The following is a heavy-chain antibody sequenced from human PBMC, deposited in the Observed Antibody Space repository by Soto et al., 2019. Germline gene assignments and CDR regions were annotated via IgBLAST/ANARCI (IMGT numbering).Heavy chain of an antibody. CDR1: GYTFTSYG. Sequence: QVQLVQSGAEVKKPGASVKVSCKASGYTFTSYGISWVRQAPGQGLEWMGWISAYNGNTNYAQKLLGRVTMTTDTSTSTAYMERRSLRSDDTAVYYCASCYGHNNYGMDVWGQGTTVTVSS. CDR3: ASCYGHNNYGMDV. V-gene: IGHV1-18*01. CDR2: ISAYNGNT. D-gene: IGHD2-2*01. J-gene: IGHJ6*02.